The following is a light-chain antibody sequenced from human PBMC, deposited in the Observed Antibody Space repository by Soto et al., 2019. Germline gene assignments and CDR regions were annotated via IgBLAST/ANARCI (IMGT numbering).Light chain of an antibody. V-gene: IGKV3-20*01. CDR1: QSVSSY. J-gene: IGKJ1*01. CDR3: HQYGSSPST. CDR2: DAS. Sequence: EIVLTQSPATLSLSPGERATLCFRASQSVSSYLAWYQQKPGQAPRLLIYDASYRATGIPDRFSGSGSGTDFTLTISRLEPEDFAVYYCHQYGSSPSTFGQGTKVDI.